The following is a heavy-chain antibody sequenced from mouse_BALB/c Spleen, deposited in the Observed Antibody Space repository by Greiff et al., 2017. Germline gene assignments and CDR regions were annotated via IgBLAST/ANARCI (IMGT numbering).Heavy chain of an antibody. D-gene: IGHD2-1*01. V-gene: IGHV5-4*02. J-gene: IGHJ3*01. Sequence: EVKLMESGGGLVKPGGSLKLSCAASGFTFSDYYMYWVRQTPEKRLEWVATISDGGSYTYYPDSVKGRFTISRDNAKNNLYLQMSSLKSEDTAMYYCARDEGYGNSAWFAYWGQGTLVTVSA. CDR3: ARDEGYGNSAWFAY. CDR1: GFTFSDYY. CDR2: ISDGGSYT.